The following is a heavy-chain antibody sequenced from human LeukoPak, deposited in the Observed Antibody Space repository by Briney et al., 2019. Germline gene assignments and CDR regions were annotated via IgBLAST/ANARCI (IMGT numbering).Heavy chain of an antibody. CDR2: IYTSGST. V-gene: IGHV4-4*07. CDR3: ARGGPTNIVVVVAATLFDY. CDR1: GGSISSYY. D-gene: IGHD2-15*01. Sequence: SETLSLTCTVSGGSISSYYWSWIRQPAGKGLEWIGRIYTSGSTNYNPSLKSRVTMSVDTSKNQFSLKLSSVTAADTAVYYCARGGPTNIVVVVAATLFDYWGQGTLVTVSS. J-gene: IGHJ4*02.